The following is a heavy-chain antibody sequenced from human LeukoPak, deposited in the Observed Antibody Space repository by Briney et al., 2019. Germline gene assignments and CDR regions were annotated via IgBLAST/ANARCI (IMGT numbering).Heavy chain of an antibody. Sequence: PGGSLRLSCAASGFIFPNAWMHWVRQPPGKGLEYVSSVSSDGGVTYYANSVKGTFTISRDNSKNTVHLQMGSLRGEGMAVYYCARDPHCGSTSCLSYFDYWGQGTLVTVSS. CDR3: ARDPHCGSTSCLSYFDY. D-gene: IGHD2-2*01. CDR1: GFIFPNAW. CDR2: VSSDGGVT. J-gene: IGHJ4*02. V-gene: IGHV3-64*01.